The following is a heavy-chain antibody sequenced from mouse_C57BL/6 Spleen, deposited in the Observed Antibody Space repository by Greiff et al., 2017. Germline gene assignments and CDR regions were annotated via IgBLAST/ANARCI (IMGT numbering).Heavy chain of an antibody. D-gene: IGHD2-1*01. V-gene: IGHV1-52*01. Sequence: VKLQQPGAELVRPGSSVKLSCKASGYTFTSYWMHWVKQRPIQGLEWIGNIDPSDSETHYNQKFKDKATLTVDKSSSTAYMQLSSLTSEDSAVYYCARGGDLRFAYWGQGTLVTVSA. CDR3: ARGGDLRFAY. CDR1: GYTFTSYW. CDR2: IDPSDSET. J-gene: IGHJ3*01.